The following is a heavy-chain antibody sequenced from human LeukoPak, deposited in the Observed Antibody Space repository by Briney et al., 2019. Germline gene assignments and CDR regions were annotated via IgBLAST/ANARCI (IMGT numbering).Heavy chain of an antibody. CDR1: GGSISSYY. Sequence: SETLSLTCTVSGGSISSYYWSWIRQPPGKGLEWIGYIYYSGSTNYNPSLKSRVTISVDTSKNQFSLKLSSVTAADTAVYYCARGGGYDFWSGYKPPGRHHGMDVWGQGTTVTVSS. CDR2: IYYSGST. D-gene: IGHD3-3*01. V-gene: IGHV4-59*01. J-gene: IGHJ6*02. CDR3: ARGGGYDFWSGYKPPGRHHGMDV.